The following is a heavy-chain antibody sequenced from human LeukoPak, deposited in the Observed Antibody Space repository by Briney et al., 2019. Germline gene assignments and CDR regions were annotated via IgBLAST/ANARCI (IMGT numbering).Heavy chain of an antibody. CDR3: AREGCSGGSCYSRAGMDV. V-gene: IGHV3-30-3*01. J-gene: IGHJ6*02. D-gene: IGHD2-15*01. Sequence: GGSLRLSCAASGFTFSSYAMHWVRQAPGKGLEWVAVISYDGSNKYYADSVKGRFTISRDNSKNTLYLQMNSLRAEDTAVYYCAREGCSGGSCYSRAGMDVWGQGTTVTVSS. CDR2: ISYDGSNK. CDR1: GFTFSSYA.